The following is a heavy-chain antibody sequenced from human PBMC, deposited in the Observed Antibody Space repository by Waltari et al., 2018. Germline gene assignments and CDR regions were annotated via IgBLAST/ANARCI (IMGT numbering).Heavy chain of an antibody. Sequence: QVQLQESGPGLVKPSQTLSLTCPVSGGSISSGNYYWSWIRHPAGKGLEWIGHIYTRGSTNYNPSLKSRVTISIDTSKNQLSLNLSSVTAADKAVYYCARDSRGTVRYFDYWGQGTLVTVSS. J-gene: IGHJ4*02. CDR2: IYTRGST. CDR1: GGSISSGNYY. CDR3: ARDSRGTVRYFDY. V-gene: IGHV4-61*02. D-gene: IGHD3-10*01.